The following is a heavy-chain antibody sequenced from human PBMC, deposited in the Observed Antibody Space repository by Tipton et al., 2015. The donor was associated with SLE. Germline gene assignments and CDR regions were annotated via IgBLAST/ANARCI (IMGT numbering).Heavy chain of an antibody. V-gene: IGHV4-34*01. CDR1: GGSFSGYY. Sequence: TLSLTCAVYGGSFSGYYWSWIRQPPGKGLEWIGEINHSGSTNYNPSLKSRVTISVDTSKNQFSLKLSSVTAADTAVYYCARVLDGDAFDIWGQGTMVTVSS. CDR3: ARVLDGDAFDI. D-gene: IGHD2/OR15-2a*01. CDR2: INHSGST. J-gene: IGHJ3*02.